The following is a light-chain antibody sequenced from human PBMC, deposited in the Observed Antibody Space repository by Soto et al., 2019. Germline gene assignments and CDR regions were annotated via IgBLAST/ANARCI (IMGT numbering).Light chain of an antibody. CDR1: QSVSSN. Sequence: EMVMTQSPATLSVSPGERATLSCRASQSVSSNLAWYQQKPGQAPRLLMFRTSSRATGFPARFSGSGSGTEFNLTISSLEPEDFAVYYCQQRADWPPKWAFGQGTKVDIK. V-gene: IGKV3-15*01. CDR3: QQRADWPPKWA. CDR2: RTS. J-gene: IGKJ1*01.